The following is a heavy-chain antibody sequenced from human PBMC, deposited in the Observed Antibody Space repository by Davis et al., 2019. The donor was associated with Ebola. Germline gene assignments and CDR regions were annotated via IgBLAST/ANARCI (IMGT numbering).Heavy chain of an antibody. CDR1: GFTFTDYA. Sequence: PGGSLRLSCAASGFTFTDYAMHWVRQAPGKGLEWVAVIQYDESNEYYADSVKGRFTISRDNSRNTVSLEVNGLRADDTAIYYCAKDRSESSGPYDAIEIWGQGALVTVSS. J-gene: IGHJ3*02. D-gene: IGHD3-22*01. V-gene: IGHV3-30-3*01. CDR2: IQYDESNE. CDR3: AKDRSESSGPYDAIEI.